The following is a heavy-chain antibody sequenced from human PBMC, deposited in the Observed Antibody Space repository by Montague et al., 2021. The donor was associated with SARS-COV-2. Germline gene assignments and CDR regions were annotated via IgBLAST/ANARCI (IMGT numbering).Heavy chain of an antibody. Sequence: SETLSLTCAVYGGSFSGYYWCWIRQPPGKGLEWIGEINHSGSTNYNPSLKSRVTISVDTSKNQFSLKLSSVTAADTAAYYCARARQDVVVPTLGVGAYYYYYYMDVWGQGTTVTVSS. J-gene: IGHJ6*03. CDR2: INHSGST. CDR3: ARARQDVVVPTLGVGAYYYYYYMDV. CDR1: GGSFSGYY. D-gene: IGHD2-2*01. V-gene: IGHV4-34*01.